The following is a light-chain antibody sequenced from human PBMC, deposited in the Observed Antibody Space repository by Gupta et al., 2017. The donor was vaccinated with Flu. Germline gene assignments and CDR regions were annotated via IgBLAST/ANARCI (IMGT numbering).Light chain of an antibody. V-gene: IGLV1-51*02. J-gene: IGLJ3*02. Sequence: SSSNIGNNHVSWYQQFRGTAPKLLIYETRVRPSGIPDRFSGSKSGTSATLDITGLQAGDEADYYCGAWDSSLTQGVFGGGTKMTV. CDR2: ETR. CDR3: GAWDSSLTQGV. CDR1: SSNIGNNH.